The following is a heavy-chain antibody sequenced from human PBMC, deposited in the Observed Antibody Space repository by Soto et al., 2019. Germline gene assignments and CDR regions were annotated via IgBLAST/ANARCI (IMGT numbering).Heavy chain of an antibody. CDR2: ISVSGNNA. V-gene: IGHV3-23*01. Sequence: GGSLRLSCAASGFAFSTFAMTWVRQAPGKGLEWVAAISVSGNNAYYADSVKGRFTIPRDNSQNSVFLEMSSLRADDTAVYYCARDQLRPGISYSIGVLLHEYGLWGQGTLVTVYS. J-gene: IGHJ4*02. CDR1: GFAFSTFA. CDR3: ARDQLRPGISYSIGVLLHEYGL. D-gene: IGHD3-22*01.